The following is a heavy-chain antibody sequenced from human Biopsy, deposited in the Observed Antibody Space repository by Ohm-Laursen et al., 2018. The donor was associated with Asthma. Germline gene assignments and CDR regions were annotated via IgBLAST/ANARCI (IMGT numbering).Heavy chain of an antibody. J-gene: IGHJ4*02. D-gene: IGHD3-22*01. CDR1: GGSITSSSHY. Sequence: TLSLTCTVSGGSITSSSHYWGWIRQPPGKGMERIGSMYHSGSPYYHPTLKSRATISVDTSKNQLSLEMSCVTAADTAVYFCVRHQYSSSWSAFDYWGQGALVTVSS. V-gene: IGHV4-39*01. CDR2: MYHSGSP. CDR3: VRHQYSSSWSAFDY.